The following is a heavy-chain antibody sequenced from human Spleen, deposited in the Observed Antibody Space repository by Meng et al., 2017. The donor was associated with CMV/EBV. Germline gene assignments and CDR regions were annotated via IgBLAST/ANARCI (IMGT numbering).Heavy chain of an antibody. CDR3: ARSGRGYHKFSYLDY. CDR2: ISGSGGST. V-gene: IGHV3-23*01. J-gene: IGHJ4*02. CDR1: GFTFSSYA. D-gene: IGHD5-12*01. Sequence: GGSLRLSCAASGFTFSSYAMSWVRQAPGKGLEWVSAISGSGGSTYYADSVKGRFTISRDNSKNTLYMQMNSLRAEDTAIYYCARSGRGYHKFSYLDYWGQGTLVTVSS.